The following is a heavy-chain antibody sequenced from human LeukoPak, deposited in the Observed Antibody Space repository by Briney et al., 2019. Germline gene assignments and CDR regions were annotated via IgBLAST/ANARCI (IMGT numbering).Heavy chain of an antibody. D-gene: IGHD3-3*01. V-gene: IGHV3-53*01. CDR1: GFPLTTYW. Sequence: GGSLRLSCAATGFPLTTYWMSWVRQAPGKGLEWVSVIYSGGSAYYADSVKGRFTISRDNSKNTLYVQMNSLRAEDTAVYYCARDPSLDEYYYGMDVGGQGTTVTVSS. J-gene: IGHJ6*02. CDR3: ARDPSLDEYYYGMDV. CDR2: IYSGGSA.